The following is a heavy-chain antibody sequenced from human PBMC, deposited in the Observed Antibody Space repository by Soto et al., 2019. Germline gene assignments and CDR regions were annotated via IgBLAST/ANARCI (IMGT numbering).Heavy chain of an antibody. V-gene: IGHV1-18*01. CDR1: GYTFTSYG. CDR3: ARAPDHYYYYGMDV. Sequence: ASVKVSCKASGYTFTSYGISWVRQAPGQGLEWMGWISAYNGNTNYAQKLQGRVTMTTDTSTSTAYMELRSLRSDDTAVYYCARAPDHYYYYGMDVWGQGTTVTVSS. CDR2: ISAYNGNT. J-gene: IGHJ6*02.